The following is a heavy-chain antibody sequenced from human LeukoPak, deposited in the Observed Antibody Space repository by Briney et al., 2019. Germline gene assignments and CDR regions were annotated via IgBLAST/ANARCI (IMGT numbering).Heavy chain of an antibody. CDR1: GGSISSYY. CDR3: ARRGYSYASDL. CDR2: IYYSGST. Sequence: SETLSLTCTVSGGSISSYYWSWIRQPPGKGLEWIGYIYYSGSTNYNPSLKSRVTISVGTSKNQFSLKLSSVTAADTAVYYCARRGYSYASDLWGQGTLVTVSS. D-gene: IGHD5-18*01. J-gene: IGHJ4*02. V-gene: IGHV4-59*08.